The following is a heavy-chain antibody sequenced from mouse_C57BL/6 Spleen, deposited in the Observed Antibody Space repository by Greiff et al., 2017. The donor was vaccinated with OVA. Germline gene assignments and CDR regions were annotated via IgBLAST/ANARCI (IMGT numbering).Heavy chain of an antibody. J-gene: IGHJ2*01. CDR3: ARIPTDY. V-gene: IGHV1-82*01. CDR2: IYPGDGDT. Sequence: QVQLQQSGPELVKPGASVKISCKASGYAFSSSWMNWVKQRPGKGLEWIGRIYPGDGDTNYNGKFKGKATLTADKSSSTAYMQLSSLTSEDSAVYFCARIPTDYWGQGTTLTVSS. D-gene: IGHD5-1-1*01. CDR1: GYAFSSSW.